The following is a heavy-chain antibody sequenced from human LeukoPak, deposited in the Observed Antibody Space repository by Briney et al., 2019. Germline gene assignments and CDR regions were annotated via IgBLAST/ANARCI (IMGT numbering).Heavy chain of an antibody. CDR3: ARDKFIAAAATFGDY. Sequence: GRSLRLSCAASGFAFSNYAMRWVRQAPGKGLEWVAVISYDGNNKYYADSVKGRFTISRDNSKNTLYLQMNSLRADDTAVYYCARDKFIAAAATFGDYWGQGTLVTVSS. CDR1: GFAFSNYA. CDR2: ISYDGNNK. D-gene: IGHD6-13*01. J-gene: IGHJ4*02. V-gene: IGHV3-30-3*01.